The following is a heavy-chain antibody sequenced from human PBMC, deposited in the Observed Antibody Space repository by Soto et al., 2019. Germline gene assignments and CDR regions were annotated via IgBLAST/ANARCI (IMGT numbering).Heavy chain of an antibody. Sequence: QVQLQESGPGLVKPSETLSLTCTVSGGSITSHYWSWVRQPPGEGLEWIGYINYSGSTKYSPSLKSRVTMSLDTSKNQLSLRLRSVTAAETAIYYCATAITVRRSLFDYWGQGALVTVSS. CDR2: INYSGST. V-gene: IGHV4-59*11. CDR3: ATAITVRRSLFDY. D-gene: IGHD2-2*02. J-gene: IGHJ4*02. CDR1: GGSITSHY.